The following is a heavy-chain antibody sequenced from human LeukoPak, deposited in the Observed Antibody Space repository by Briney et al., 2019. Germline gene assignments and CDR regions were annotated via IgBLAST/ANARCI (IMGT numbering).Heavy chain of an antibody. D-gene: IGHD1-26*01. CDR1: GVSITNYY. V-gene: IGHV4-4*07. CDR3: ARDYLVGAPLDS. CDR2: MYISGST. Sequence: SETLSLTCTVSGVSITNYYWAWIRQPAGKGLEWIGRMYISGSTNYNPSLKSRVSISIDKTKNQFSLKLRPVTAADTAIYYCARDYLVGAPLDSWGQGTLVTVSS. J-gene: IGHJ4*02.